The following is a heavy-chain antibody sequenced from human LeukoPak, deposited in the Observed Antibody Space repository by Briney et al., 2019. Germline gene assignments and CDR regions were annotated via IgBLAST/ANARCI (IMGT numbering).Heavy chain of an antibody. V-gene: IGHV4-38-2*02. J-gene: IGHJ6*03. CDR1: GYSISSGYY. CDR2: IYHSGST. CDR3: AYSSGSFFYYYMDV. D-gene: IGHD3-22*01. Sequence: SETLSLTCTVSGYSISSGYYWGWIRQPPGKGLEWIGSIYHSGSTYYNPSLKSRVTISVDTSKNQFSLKLKSVTAADMAVYYCAYSSGSFFYYYMDVWGKGTTVTISS.